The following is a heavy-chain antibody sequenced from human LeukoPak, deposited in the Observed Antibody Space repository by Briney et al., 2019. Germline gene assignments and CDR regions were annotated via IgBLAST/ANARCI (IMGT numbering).Heavy chain of an antibody. CDR2: IRYDGSNK. D-gene: IGHD3-10*01. CDR1: GFTFSSYG. CDR3: ARSGTKKLLWFGEFPYYFDY. V-gene: IGHV3-30*02. Sequence: TGGSLRLSCAASGFTFSSYGMHWVRQAPGKGLEWVAFIRYDGSNKYYADSVKGRFTISRDNSKNTLYLQMNSLRAEDTAVYYCARSGTKKLLWFGEFPYYFDYWGQGTLVTVSS. J-gene: IGHJ4*02.